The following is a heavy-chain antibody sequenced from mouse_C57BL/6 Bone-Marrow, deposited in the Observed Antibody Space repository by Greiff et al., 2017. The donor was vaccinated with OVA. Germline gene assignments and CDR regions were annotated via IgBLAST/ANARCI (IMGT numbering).Heavy chain of an antibody. Sequence: EVQVVESGGGLVQSGRSLRLSCAPSGFTFSDFYMEWVRQAPGKGLEWIAASRNKANDYTTEYSASVKGRFIVSRDTSQSILYLQMNALRAEDTAIYYCARDAGYYEYFDVWGTGTTVTVSS. V-gene: IGHV7-1*01. CDR3: ARDAGYYEYFDV. CDR1: GFTFSDFY. D-gene: IGHD2-3*01. J-gene: IGHJ1*03. CDR2: SRNKANDYTT.